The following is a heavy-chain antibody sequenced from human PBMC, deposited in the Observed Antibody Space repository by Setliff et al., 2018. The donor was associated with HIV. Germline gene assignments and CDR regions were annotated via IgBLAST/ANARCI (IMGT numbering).Heavy chain of an antibody. V-gene: IGHV1-46*01. CDR2: MNCMNGDT. CDR3: AREIQTNSGSYLA. D-gene: IGHD3-10*01. Sequence: ASVKVSCKTSGYTFVNYYVNWVRQAPGQGLEWIGIMNCMNGDTSYAQSLKGRVTVTRDTSTSTVYMDLSSLRPEDTAVYYCAREIQTNSGSYLAWGQGTLVTVSS. CDR1: GYTFVNYY. J-gene: IGHJ4*02.